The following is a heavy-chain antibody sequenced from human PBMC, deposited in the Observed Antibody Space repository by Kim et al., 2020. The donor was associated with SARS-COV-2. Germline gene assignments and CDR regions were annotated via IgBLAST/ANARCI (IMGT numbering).Heavy chain of an antibody. CDR3: SKDKSFFYDNAGHFAS. V-gene: IGHV3-9*01. Sequence: DSVQGRSTISRDNAKNSLYLQMNSLTSEDTALYYCSKDKSFFYDNAGHFASWGQGTLVTVSS. D-gene: IGHD3-22*01. J-gene: IGHJ4*02.